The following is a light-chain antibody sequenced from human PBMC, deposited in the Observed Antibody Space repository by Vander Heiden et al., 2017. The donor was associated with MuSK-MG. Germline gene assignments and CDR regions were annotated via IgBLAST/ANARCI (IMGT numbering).Light chain of an antibody. Sequence: DIHMTQSPSSLSASVGDRVTITCRASQSFSTYLNWYQQKPGNAPKLLIYAPSSLQSGVHSRFSGSRSGTDFTLTSSSLKPEDFATYYCQQSYITPEDFGQGTRLEMK. CDR3: QQSYITPED. V-gene: IGKV1-39*01. J-gene: IGKJ5*01. CDR2: APS. CDR1: QSFSTY.